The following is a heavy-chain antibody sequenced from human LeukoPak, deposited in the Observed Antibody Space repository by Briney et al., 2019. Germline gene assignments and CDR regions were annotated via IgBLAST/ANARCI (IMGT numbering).Heavy chain of an antibody. V-gene: IGHV3-30*04. CDR1: GFTFSNYG. CDR2: ISPDGSDK. CDR3: AREGHYDILTGYSPLEYYYYYMDV. D-gene: IGHD3-9*01. Sequence: GGSLRLSCAASGFTFSNYGIHWVRQAPGKGLEWVAVISPDGSDKHYAASVKGRFTISRDNSKNTLYLQMNSLRAEDTATYYCAREGHYDILTGYSPLEYYYYYMDVWGKGTTVTVSS. J-gene: IGHJ6*03.